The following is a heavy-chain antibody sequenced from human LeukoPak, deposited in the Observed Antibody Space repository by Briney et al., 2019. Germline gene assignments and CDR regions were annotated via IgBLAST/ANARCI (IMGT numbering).Heavy chain of an antibody. V-gene: IGHV4-34*01. J-gene: IGHJ5*02. CDR2: INHSGST. CDR3: ARGQDSSGYYYISRQRFDP. Sequence: SETLSLTCAVYGGSFSGYYWSWIRQPPGKGLEWIGEINHSGSTNYNPSLKSRVTISVDTSKNQFSLKLSSVTAADTAVYYCARGQDSSGYYYISRQRFDPWGQGTLVTVSS. D-gene: IGHD3-22*01. CDR1: GGSFSGYY.